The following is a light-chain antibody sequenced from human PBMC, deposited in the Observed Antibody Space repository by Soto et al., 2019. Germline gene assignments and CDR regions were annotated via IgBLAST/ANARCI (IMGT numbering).Light chain of an antibody. CDR3: CSYATSTTLV. CDR1: SSDVWSYNL. V-gene: IGLV2-23*01. Sequence: QSALTQPASVSGSPGQSITISCTGTSSDVWSYNLVSWYKQHPGKAPKLMIYEGSKRPSWVSNRFSGSMSGNTASLTLSGFQAEDEADYHCCSYATSTTLVFGEGTKLTVL. J-gene: IGLJ2*01. CDR2: EGS.